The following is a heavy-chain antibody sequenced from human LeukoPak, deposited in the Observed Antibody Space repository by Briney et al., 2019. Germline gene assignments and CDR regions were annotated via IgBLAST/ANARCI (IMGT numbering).Heavy chain of an antibody. CDR1: GFSFSDYQ. V-gene: IGHV3-11*01. D-gene: IGHD3-10*02. J-gene: IGHJ6*04. CDR3: AELGITMIGGV. CDR2: ISSNGRGT. Sequence: GGSLRLSCEASGFSFSDYQMTWIRQTPGKGLEWISDISSNGRGTFYADSVKSRFTVSRDNTKKSLYLQMNSLRVEDTAVYYCAELGITMIGGVWGKGTTVTISS.